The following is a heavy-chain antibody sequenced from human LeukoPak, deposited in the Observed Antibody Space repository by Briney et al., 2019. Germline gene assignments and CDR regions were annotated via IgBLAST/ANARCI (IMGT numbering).Heavy chain of an antibody. CDR3: ARSSYLAYCGGDCYSPDAFDI. J-gene: IGHJ3*02. V-gene: IGHV1-46*01. D-gene: IGHD2-21*02. CDR1: GYTFTSYY. CDR2: INPSGGST. Sequence: GASVKVSCKASGYTFTSYYMHWVRQAPGQGLEWMGIINPSGGSTSYAQKFQGRVTITRDTSTSTVYMELSSLRSEDTAVYYCARSSYLAYCGGDCYSPDAFDIWGQGTMVTVSS.